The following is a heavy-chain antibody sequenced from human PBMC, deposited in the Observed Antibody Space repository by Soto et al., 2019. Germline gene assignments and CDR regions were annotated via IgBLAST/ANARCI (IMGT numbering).Heavy chain of an antibody. CDR3: ARDYLGYCSSTSCREYYYYYYGMDV. V-gene: IGHV1-18*04. Sequence: GASVKVSCKASGYTFTSYGISWVRQAPGQGLEWMGWISAYNGNTNYAQKLQGRVTMTTDTPTSTAYMELRSLRSDDTAVYYCARDYLGYCSSTSCREYYYYYYGMDVWGQGTTVTVSS. J-gene: IGHJ6*02. CDR2: ISAYNGNT. D-gene: IGHD2-2*01. CDR1: GYTFTSYG.